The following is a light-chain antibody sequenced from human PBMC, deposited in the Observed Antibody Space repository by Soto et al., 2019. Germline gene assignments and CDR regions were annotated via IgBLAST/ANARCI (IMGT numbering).Light chain of an antibody. Sequence: EIVLTQSPATLSLSPGERATLSCRASQSINRHLAWYRQKPGQAPRLLIYDASNRATGIPARFSGSGSGTDFTLTSSSLEPEDFGLYSCQQRSNWPPVNFGGGTKVEIK. CDR2: DAS. V-gene: IGKV3-11*01. J-gene: IGKJ4*01. CDR1: QSINRH. CDR3: QQRSNWPPVN.